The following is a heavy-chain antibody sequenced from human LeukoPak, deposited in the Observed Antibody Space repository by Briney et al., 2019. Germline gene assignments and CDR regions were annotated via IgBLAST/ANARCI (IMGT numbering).Heavy chain of an antibody. CDR1: GFTVSNNY. J-gene: IGHJ5*02. D-gene: IGHD6-13*01. CDR3: ARDSYSSSLEP. V-gene: IGHV3-66*02. Sequence: PGGSLRLSCAASGFTVSNNYMSWVRQAPGKGLEWVSVVYSGGSTYSADSVKGRFTISRDNSKNTLYLQMNSLRAEDSAVYYCARDSYSSSLEPWGQGTLVTVSS. CDR2: VYSGGST.